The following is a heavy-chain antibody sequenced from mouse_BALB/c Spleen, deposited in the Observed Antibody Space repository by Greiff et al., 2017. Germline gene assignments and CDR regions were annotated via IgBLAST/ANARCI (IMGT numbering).Heavy chain of an antibody. CDR3: ASSYYYGSHYAMDY. CDR2: IYPGNGGT. Sequence: QVQLKESGAELVRSGASVKMSCKASGYTFTSYNMHWVKQTPGQGLEWIGYIYPGNGGTNYNQKFKGKATLTADTSSSTAYMQISSLTSEDSAVYFCASSYYYGSHYAMDYWGQGTSVTVSS. J-gene: IGHJ4*01. CDR1: GYTFTSYN. D-gene: IGHD1-1*01. V-gene: IGHV1-12*01.